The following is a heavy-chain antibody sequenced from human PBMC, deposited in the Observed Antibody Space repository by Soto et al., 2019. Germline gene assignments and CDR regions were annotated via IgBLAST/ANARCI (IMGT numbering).Heavy chain of an antibody. D-gene: IGHD6-19*01. V-gene: IGHV2-5*01. CDR2: IYWNDDK. CDR3: AHRPSGWYLFDY. Sequence: SGPTLVNPTQTLTLTCTFSGFSLSTSGVGVGWIRQPPGKALEWLALIYWNDDKRYSPSLKSRPTITKDTSKNQVVLTMTNMDPVDTATYYCAHRPSGWYLFDYWGQGTLVTVS. J-gene: IGHJ4*02. CDR1: GFSLSTSGVG.